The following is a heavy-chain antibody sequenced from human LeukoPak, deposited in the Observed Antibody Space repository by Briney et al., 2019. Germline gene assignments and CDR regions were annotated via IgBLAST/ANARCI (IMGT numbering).Heavy chain of an antibody. CDR2: MNPNSGNT. V-gene: IGHV1-8*01. CDR1: GYTFTSYD. D-gene: IGHD1-26*01. Sequence: ASVKVSCKASGYTFTSYDINWVRQATGQGLEWMGWMNPNSGNTGYAQKFQGRVTMTRNTSISTAYMELSSLRSEDTAVYYCARGGWGGCPLDDAFDIWGQGTMVTVSS. CDR3: ARGGWGGCPLDDAFDI. J-gene: IGHJ3*02.